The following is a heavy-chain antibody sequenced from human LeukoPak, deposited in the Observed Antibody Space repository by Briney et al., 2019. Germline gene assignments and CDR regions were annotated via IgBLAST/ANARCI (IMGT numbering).Heavy chain of an antibody. Sequence: SQTLSLTCAISGDSVSINNAAWDWIRQSPSRGLEWLARTYYRSKWYNDYAVSVKSRITFNPDTSKNQFSLQLKSVTPEDTAVYYCVRNLDDGSFLAFDLWGQGTVVTVSS. CDR3: VRNLDDGSFLAFDL. V-gene: IGHV6-1*01. D-gene: IGHD3-3*01. CDR1: GDSVSINNAA. CDR2: TYYRSKWYN. J-gene: IGHJ3*01.